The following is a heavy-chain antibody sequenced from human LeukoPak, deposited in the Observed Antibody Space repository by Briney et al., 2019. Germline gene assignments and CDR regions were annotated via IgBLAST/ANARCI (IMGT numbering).Heavy chain of an antibody. CDR1: GYTFTSYG. J-gene: IGHJ6*03. CDR3: ARRIPYDFCSGSLGPLYYYYYMDV. D-gene: IGHD3-3*01. Sequence: ASVKVSCKASGYTFTSYGMSWVRQAPGQGLEWMGWISAYNGNTNYAQKLQGRVTMTTDTSTSTAYMELRSLRSDDTAVYYCARRIPYDFCSGSLGPLYYYYYMDVWGKGTTVTVSS. V-gene: IGHV1-18*01. CDR2: ISAYNGNT.